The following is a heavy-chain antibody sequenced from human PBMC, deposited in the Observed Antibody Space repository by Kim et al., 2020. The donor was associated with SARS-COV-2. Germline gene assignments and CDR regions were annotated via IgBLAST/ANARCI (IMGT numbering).Heavy chain of an antibody. D-gene: IGHD3-10*01. CDR3: ARGVTMVRGVIIIVPYYCYYWDV. CDR1: GYTFTSYD. V-gene: IGHV1-8*01. Sequence: ASVKVSCKASGYTFTSYDINWVRQATGQGLEWMGWMNPNSGNTGYAQKFQGRVTMTTDTSISTAYMELSSLRSDDTAVYYCARGVTMVRGVIIIVPYYCYYWDVWGEGTTLTVS. J-gene: IGHJ6*03. CDR2: MNPNSGNT.